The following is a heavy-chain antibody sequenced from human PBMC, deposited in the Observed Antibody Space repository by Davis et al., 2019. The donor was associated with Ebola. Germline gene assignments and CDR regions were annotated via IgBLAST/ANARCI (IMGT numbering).Heavy chain of an antibody. CDR3: AREGAAQGYGDYGLGYYYYYGMDV. D-gene: IGHD4-17*01. CDR2: INPNSGGT. CDR1: GYTFTDYY. J-gene: IGHJ6*02. Sequence: ASVKVSCKASGYTFTDYYMHWVRQAPGQGPEWMGWINPNSGGTNYAQKFEGWVTMTRDTSTSTAYMELSRLRSDDTAVYYCAREGAAQGYGDYGLGYYYYYGMDVWGQGTTVTVSS. V-gene: IGHV1-2*04.